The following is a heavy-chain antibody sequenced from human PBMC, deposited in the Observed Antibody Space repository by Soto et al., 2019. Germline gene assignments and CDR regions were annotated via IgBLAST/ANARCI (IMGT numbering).Heavy chain of an antibody. J-gene: IGHJ6*02. Sequence: EVQLVESGGALIQPGGSLRLSCAASGFTFSDYSLIWVRQAPGKGREWVSYISFRSISKLYADSVRGRFTISRDAAKNSVFLQMNSLRDEDTAVYYCTRDGGRAYGMDVWGQGTTVTVSS. D-gene: IGHD3-16*01. V-gene: IGHV3-48*02. CDR1: GFTFSDYS. CDR3: TRDGGRAYGMDV. CDR2: ISFRSISK.